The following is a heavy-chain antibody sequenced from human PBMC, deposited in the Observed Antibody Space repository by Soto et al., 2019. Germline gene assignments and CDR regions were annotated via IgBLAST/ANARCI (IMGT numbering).Heavy chain of an antibody. V-gene: IGHV5-51*01. Sequence: PGAPPRISSRDSGESFTSYGIVLVRKITGKGLEWMGIIYPGDSDTRYSPSFQGQVTISADKSISTAYLQWSSLKASDTAMYYWARSPNEYYYDSSGYHDDWGQGTLVTVSS. CDR1: GESFTSYG. CDR2: IYPGDSDT. D-gene: IGHD3-22*01. J-gene: IGHJ4*02. CDR3: ARSPNEYYYDSSGYHDD.